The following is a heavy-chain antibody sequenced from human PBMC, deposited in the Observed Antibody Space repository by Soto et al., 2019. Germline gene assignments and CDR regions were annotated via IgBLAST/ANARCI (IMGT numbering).Heavy chain of an antibody. CDR1: GFTFSDYY. D-gene: IGHD4-4*01. V-gene: IGHV3-11*01. CDR3: ARPGVANDYRKLWFDY. CDR2: ISGSGGTI. J-gene: IGHJ4*02. Sequence: QVQLVESGGGLVKPGGSLRLSCAASGFTFSDYYMNWVRQAPGKGLEWVSSISGSGGTIFYADSVKGRFTISRDNAMNSLFLQMNSLRAEDTAVYYCARPGVANDYRKLWFDYWGQGTLVSVSS.